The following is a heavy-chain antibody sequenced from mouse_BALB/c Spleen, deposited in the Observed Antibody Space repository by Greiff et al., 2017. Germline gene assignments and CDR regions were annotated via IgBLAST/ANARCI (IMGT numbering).Heavy chain of an antibody. D-gene: IGHD2-4*01. CDR2: ISSGGSYT. V-gene: IGHV5-9-4*01. J-gene: IGHJ3*01. CDR3: ARGGDYDVVAY. CDR1: GFTFSSYA. Sequence: EVKLVESGGGLVKPGGSLKLSCAASGFTFSSYAMSWVRQSPATRLEWVAEISSGGSYTYYPDTVTGRFTISRDNAKNTLYLEMSSLRSEDTAMYYYARGGDYDVVAYWGQETLVTVSA.